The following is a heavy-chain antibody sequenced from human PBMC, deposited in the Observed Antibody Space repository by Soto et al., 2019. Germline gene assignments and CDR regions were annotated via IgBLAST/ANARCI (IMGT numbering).Heavy chain of an antibody. Sequence: QVQLVQSGAEVKKPGASMRVSCKASGNFFLAYKFNWVRQVPGQGLEWMGWMDPKNGDTDYSQKFQGRVSMTGNTSIRTAHLELSSLGPDDTSIYYSARETAVGLIDLLTSSRVDYYYMALWGQGTTVTVSS. D-gene: IGHD3-9*01. CDR3: ARETAVGLIDLLTSSRVDYYYMAL. CDR1: GNFFLAYK. J-gene: IGHJ6*03. V-gene: IGHV1-8*01. CDR2: MDPKNGDT.